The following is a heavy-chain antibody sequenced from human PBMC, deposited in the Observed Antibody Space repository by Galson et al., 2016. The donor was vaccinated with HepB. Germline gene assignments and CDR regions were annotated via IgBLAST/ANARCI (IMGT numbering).Heavy chain of an antibody. CDR1: GDSVTNYF. V-gene: IGHV4-59*02. CDR2: IYHSGNT. Sequence: TLSLTCAVSGDSVTNYFWAWLRQPPGKRPEWIGYIYHSGNTNYSPSLRSRVGISVDTSNNHFSLNLTSVSAADTAVYYCAGGYRSAWYTIWGRGTMVTVSS. J-gene: IGHJ3*02. CDR3: AGGYRSAWYTI. D-gene: IGHD6-19*01.